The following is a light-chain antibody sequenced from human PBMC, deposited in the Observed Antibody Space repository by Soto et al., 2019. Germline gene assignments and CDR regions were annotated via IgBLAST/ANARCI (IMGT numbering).Light chain of an antibody. CDR2: GAS. CDR1: QSVDIN. V-gene: IGKV3-15*01. CDR3: QQYRNWPRT. Sequence: EIVLTQSPATLSVSPGERVSLSCRASQSVDINLAWYQQKPGQAPRLLIYGASTRATDMPGRFSGRGSGTEFTLTISSLQSEDFAVYYCQQYRNWPRTFGQGTKVDTK. J-gene: IGKJ1*01.